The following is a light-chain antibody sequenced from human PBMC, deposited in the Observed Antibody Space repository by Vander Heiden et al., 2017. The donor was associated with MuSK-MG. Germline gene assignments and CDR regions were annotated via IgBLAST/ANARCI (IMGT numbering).Light chain of an antibody. CDR3: AAWDVSLTGPL. CDR1: SSNIGSNT. V-gene: IGLV1-44*01. J-gene: IGLJ2*01. Sequence: GQRVTISCSGSSSNIGSNTVNWYQQLPGTAHKLLIYSNNQRHSGVPDRSSGSKSATSAPLAILGLQSEEEAVYYCAAWDVSLTGPLSGGGTKLTFL. CDR2: SNN.